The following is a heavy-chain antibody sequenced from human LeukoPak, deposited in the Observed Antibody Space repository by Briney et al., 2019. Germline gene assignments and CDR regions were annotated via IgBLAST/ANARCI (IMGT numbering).Heavy chain of an antibody. CDR3: AKYGNSGWVIDN. CDR1: GGSIGSDY. D-gene: IGHD6-19*01. Sequence: SETLSLTCTVSGGSIGSDYWTWIRQPPGKGLEYIGYIYYTGGTSYNPSLKSRVTISVDTSKNQFSLKLSSVTAADTAVHFCAKYGNSGWVIDNWGQGTLVTVSS. CDR2: IYYTGGT. J-gene: IGHJ4*02. V-gene: IGHV4-59*08.